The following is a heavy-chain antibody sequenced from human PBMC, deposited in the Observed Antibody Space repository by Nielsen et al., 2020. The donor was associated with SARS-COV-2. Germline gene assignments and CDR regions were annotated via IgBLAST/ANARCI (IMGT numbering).Heavy chain of an antibody. CDR3: AREASGYDHYNYGMDV. Sequence: SETLSLTCTVSGASISSGGYFWSWIRQHPGKGLEWIGYIYFTGRTSYNPSLKSRVAMSVDTSKNQFSLDLKSVTAADTAVYYCAREASGYDHYNYGMDVWGQGTTVTVSS. D-gene: IGHD5-12*01. J-gene: IGHJ6*02. CDR2: IYFTGRT. CDR1: GASISSGGYF. V-gene: IGHV4-31*03.